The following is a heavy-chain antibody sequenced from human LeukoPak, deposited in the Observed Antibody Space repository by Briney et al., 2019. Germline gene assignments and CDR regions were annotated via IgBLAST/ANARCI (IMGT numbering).Heavy chain of an antibody. Sequence: GGSLRLSCAASGFTFSSYWMHWVRQGPGKGPVWVSRINSDGSSTSYADSVKGRFTISRDNAKNTLYLQMNSLRAEDTAVYYCARDQGYGGSFDYWGQGTLVTVSS. V-gene: IGHV3-74*01. J-gene: IGHJ4*02. CDR1: GFTFSSYW. D-gene: IGHD4-23*01. CDR3: ARDQGYGGSFDY. CDR2: INSDGSST.